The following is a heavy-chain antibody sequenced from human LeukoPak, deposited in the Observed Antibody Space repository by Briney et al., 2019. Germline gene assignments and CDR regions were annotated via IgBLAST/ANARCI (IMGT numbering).Heavy chain of an antibody. V-gene: IGHV4-4*07. CDR1: GGSFSSYY. CDR2: IYTSGST. J-gene: IGHJ6*02. D-gene: IGHD6-6*01. CDR3: ARYSSSSHYCYYGMDV. Sequence: SETLSLTCTVSGGSFSSYYWSWIRQPAGKGLEWIGRIYTSGSTNYNPSLKSRVTMSVDTSKNQFSLKLSSVTAADTAVYYCARYSSSSHYCYYGMDVWGQGTTVTVSS.